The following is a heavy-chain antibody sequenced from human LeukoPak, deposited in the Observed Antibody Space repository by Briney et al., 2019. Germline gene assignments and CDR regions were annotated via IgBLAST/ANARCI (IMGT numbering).Heavy chain of an antibody. Sequence: PSENLSLTCAVYGGSFSGYYWSWIRQPPGKGLEWIGEINHSGSTNYNPSLKSRVTISVDTSKNQFSLKLSSVTAADTAVYYCARDIVVVVAARNYYYMDVWGKGTTVTVSS. J-gene: IGHJ6*03. D-gene: IGHD2-15*01. CDR1: GGSFSGYY. CDR2: INHSGST. CDR3: ARDIVVVVAARNYYYMDV. V-gene: IGHV4-34*01.